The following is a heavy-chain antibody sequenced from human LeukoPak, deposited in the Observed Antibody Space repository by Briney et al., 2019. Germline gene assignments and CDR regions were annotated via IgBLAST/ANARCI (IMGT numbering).Heavy chain of an antibody. CDR2: IYSGDNT. D-gene: IGHD5-18*01. V-gene: IGHV3-53*01. J-gene: IGHJ3*01. CDR1: GFIFSNFG. Sequence: PGGSLRLSCAASGFIFSNFGMSWVRQAPGKGLEWVSVIYSGDNTYYADSVRGRFTISRDNSENTLYLQMSSLRADDTAVYFCAREGSGYTYGYNDAFDLWGQGTMVTVSS. CDR3: AREGSGYTYGYNDAFDL.